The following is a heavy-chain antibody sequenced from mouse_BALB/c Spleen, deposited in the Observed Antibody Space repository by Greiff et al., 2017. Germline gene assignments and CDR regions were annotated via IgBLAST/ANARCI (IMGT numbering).Heavy chain of an antibody. D-gene: IGHD1-1*01. V-gene: IGHV5-17*02. J-gene: IGHJ3*01. Sequence: EVQLQQSGGGLVQPGGSRKLSCAASGFTFSSFGMHWVRQAPEKGLEWVAYISSGSSTIYYADTVKGRFTISRDNPKNTLFLQMTSLRSEDTAMYYCARPYGSGPWFAYWGQGTLVTVSA. CDR1: GFTFSSFG. CDR2: ISSGSSTI. CDR3: ARPYGSGPWFAY.